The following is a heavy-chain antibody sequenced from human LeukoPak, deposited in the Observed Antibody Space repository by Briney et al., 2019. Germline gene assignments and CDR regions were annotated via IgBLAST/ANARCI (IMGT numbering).Heavy chain of an antibody. D-gene: IGHD3-22*01. J-gene: IGHJ4*02. CDR2: IYTSGST. CDR1: GGSISSYY. Sequence: SETLSLTCTVSGGSISSYYWSWIRQPLGKGLEWIGYIYTSGSTNYNPSLKSRVTISVDTSKNQFSLKLSSVTAADTAVYYCARGSADYGMIVVVTFDYWGQGTLVTVSS. CDR3: ARGSADYGMIVVVTFDY. V-gene: IGHV4-4*09.